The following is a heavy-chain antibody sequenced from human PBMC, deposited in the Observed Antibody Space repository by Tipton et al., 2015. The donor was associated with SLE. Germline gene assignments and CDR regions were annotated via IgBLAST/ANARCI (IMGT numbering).Heavy chain of an antibody. CDR1: GYSISPYY. D-gene: IGHD4-17*01. Sequence: TLSLTCTVSGYSISPYYWSWIRQTPGKGLEWIGYIHSSGTTNYSPSLNSRVTMSVDTSKNQFSLRLTSVTAADSAVYYCARGIGLSHGDYEFSFWGQGTLVTVSS. V-gene: IGHV4-59*01. J-gene: IGHJ4*02. CDR3: ARGIGLSHGDYEFSF. CDR2: IHSSGTT.